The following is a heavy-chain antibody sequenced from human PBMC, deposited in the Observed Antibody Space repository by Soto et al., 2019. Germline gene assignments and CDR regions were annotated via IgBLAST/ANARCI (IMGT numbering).Heavy chain of an antibody. D-gene: IGHD3-22*01. CDR3: AREERDYLDSSGSLDY. CDR1: GGSISSGAYY. Sequence: QVHLQESGPGLVKPSQTLSLTSTVSGGSISSGAYYWSWIRQHPGKGLEWIGYIYYSGSTYYNPSLTSRVTISVDTSKNQFSLKLSSVTAADTAVYYCAREERDYLDSSGSLDYWGQGTLVTVSS. V-gene: IGHV4-31*03. J-gene: IGHJ4*02. CDR2: IYYSGST.